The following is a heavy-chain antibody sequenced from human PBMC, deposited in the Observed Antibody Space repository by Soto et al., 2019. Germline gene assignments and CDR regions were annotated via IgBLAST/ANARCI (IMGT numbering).Heavy chain of an antibody. J-gene: IGHJ4*02. V-gene: IGHV4-31*03. D-gene: IGHD3-16*02. CDR1: GGSISSGGYY. Sequence: NPSETLSLTCTVSGGSISSGGYYWRWIRQHPGKGLEWIGYIYYSGSTYYNPSLKSRVTISVDTSKNQFSLKLSSVTAADTAVYYCARVGDYYDYVWGSYRPYYFDYWGQGTLVTVSS. CDR2: IYYSGST. CDR3: ARVGDYYDYVWGSYRPYYFDY.